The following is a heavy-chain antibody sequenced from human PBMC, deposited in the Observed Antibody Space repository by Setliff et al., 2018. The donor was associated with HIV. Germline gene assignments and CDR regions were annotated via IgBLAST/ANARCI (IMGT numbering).Heavy chain of an antibody. CDR3: TRPQYIYDNSDSDN. Sequence: GGSLRLSCGASGLTFSGSPMHWVRQASGKGLEWVGRIKTEAEGYATAYAASVKGRFTISRDDSKNTAYLQMNSLKTEDTAIYYCTRPQYIYDNSDSDNWGQGALVTVSS. V-gene: IGHV3-73*01. CDR1: GLTFSGSP. D-gene: IGHD3-22*01. J-gene: IGHJ4*02. CDR2: IKTEAEGYAT.